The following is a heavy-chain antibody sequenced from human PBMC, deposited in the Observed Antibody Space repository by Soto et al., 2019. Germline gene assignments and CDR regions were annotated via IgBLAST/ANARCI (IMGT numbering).Heavy chain of an antibody. CDR1: GFTFSSYA. CDR3: AKSESSDYGDYSDY. CDR2: ISGSGGST. Sequence: EVQLLESGGGLVQPGGSLRLSCAASGFTFSSYAMSWVRQAPGKGLEWVSAISGSGGSTYYADSVKGRFTISRDNSKNTLYLQMNSRRAEDTAVYYWAKSESSDYGDYSDYWAREPWSPSPQ. D-gene: IGHD4-17*01. J-gene: IGHJ4*02. V-gene: IGHV3-23*01.